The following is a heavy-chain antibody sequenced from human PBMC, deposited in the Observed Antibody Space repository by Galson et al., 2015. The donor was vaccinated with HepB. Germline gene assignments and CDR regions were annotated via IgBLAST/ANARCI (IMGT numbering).Heavy chain of an antibody. V-gene: IGHV3-33*08. CDR1: GFTLSNSI. CDR2: IWYDGSER. Sequence: SLRLSCAASGFTLSNSIMHWVRQAPGKGLEWVAVIWYDGSERFYSDSMKGRFTISRDNSQNTVYLQMNSLGVEDTAVYYCAREGRRMYYEFWSDYYYGMDIWGQGTTVTVFS. J-gene: IGHJ6*02. CDR3: AREGRRMYYEFWSDYYYGMDI. D-gene: IGHD3-3*01.